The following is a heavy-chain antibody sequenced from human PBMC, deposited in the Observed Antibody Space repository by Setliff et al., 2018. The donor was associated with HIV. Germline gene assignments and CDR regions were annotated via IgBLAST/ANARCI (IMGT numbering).Heavy chain of an antibody. CDR2: IIPIFGLA. D-gene: IGHD3-10*01. V-gene: IGHV1-69*13. CDR3: ARDDQYYDMGSIINDYYFDL. J-gene: IGHJ2*01. Sequence: SVKVSCKASGDIFNNNAINWVRQAPGQGLEWMGRIIPIFGLANYARKFQGRVTITADESTYTVDMELNSLTSEDTAVYYCARDDQYYDMGSIINDYYFDLWGQGTLVTVSS. CDR1: GDIFNNNA.